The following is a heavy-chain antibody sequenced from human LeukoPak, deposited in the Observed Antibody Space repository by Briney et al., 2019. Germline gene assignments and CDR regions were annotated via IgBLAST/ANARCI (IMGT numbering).Heavy chain of an antibody. CDR3: ARPLYGAASVALNPNSLDY. CDR1: GYSFTGYY. D-gene: IGHD4/OR15-4a*01. J-gene: IGHJ4*02. Sequence: ASVTVSCKASGYSFTGYYIHWVRQAPGQGLAWMGWINPYSGDTTYAQKFQGRLTLTRDTSISTAYMEVSRLKSDDTAVYYCARPLYGAASVALNPNSLDYWGQGTLVTVSS. V-gene: IGHV1-2*02. CDR2: INPYSGDT.